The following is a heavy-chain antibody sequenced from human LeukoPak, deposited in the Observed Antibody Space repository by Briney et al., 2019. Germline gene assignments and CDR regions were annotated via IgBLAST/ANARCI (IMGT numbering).Heavy chain of an antibody. CDR3: AKDPLPTAYYYYMDV. V-gene: IGHV3-23*01. D-gene: IGHD4-17*01. CDR2: ISGSGGST. J-gene: IGHJ6*03. Sequence: GGSLRLSCAASGFTFSSYAMNWVRQAPGKGLEWVSAISGSGGSTYYADSVKGRFTISRDSSKNTLYLQMNSLRAEDTAVYYCAKDPLPTAYYYYMDVWGKGTTVTVSS. CDR1: GFTFSSYA.